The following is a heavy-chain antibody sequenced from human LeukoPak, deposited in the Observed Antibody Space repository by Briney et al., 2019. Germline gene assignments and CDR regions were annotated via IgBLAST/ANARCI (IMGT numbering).Heavy chain of an antibody. V-gene: IGHV3-74*01. CDR2: INPDGTVT. D-gene: IGHD2-2*03. CDR3: ARGGYCSGTTCYLLNAFDI. J-gene: IGHJ3*02. CDR1: GFTFNTYW. Sequence: GGSLRLSCAASGFTFNTYWMHWVRQAPGKGLVWVSPINPDGTVTTYADSVKGRFTISRDNAKNPLYLQMNSLRAEDTAVYYCARGGYCSGTTCYLLNAFDIWGQGTMVTVSS.